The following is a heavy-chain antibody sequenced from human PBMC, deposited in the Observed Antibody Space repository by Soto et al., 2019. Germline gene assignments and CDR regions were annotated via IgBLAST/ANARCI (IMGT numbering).Heavy chain of an antibody. V-gene: IGHV1-69*13. D-gene: IGHD3-3*01. J-gene: IGHJ6*02. CDR1: GGTFSSYA. CDR2: IIPIFGTA. Sequence: SVKVSCKASGGTFSSYAISWVRQAPGQGLEWMGRIIPIFGTANYAQKFQGRVTITADESTSTAYMELSSLRSEDTAVYYCARVQKYDFWSGSYYYYCMDVWGQGTTVTVSS. CDR3: ARVQKYDFWSGSYYYYCMDV.